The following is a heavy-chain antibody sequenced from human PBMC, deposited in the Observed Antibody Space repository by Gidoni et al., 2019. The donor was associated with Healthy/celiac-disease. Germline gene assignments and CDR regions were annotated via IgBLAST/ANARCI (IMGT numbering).Heavy chain of an antibody. CDR1: GFTFSNYW. CDR2: IKQDGSEK. J-gene: IGHJ3*02. D-gene: IGHD6-13*01. V-gene: IGHV3-7*01. CDR3: ARDSIAAARVGAFDI. Sequence: EVQLVESGGGLVQPGGSLRISCAASGFTFSNYWMSWVRQAPGKGLEWVANIKQDGSEKYYVDSVRGRFTISRNNAKNSLYLQMNRLRAEDTAVYYCARDSIAAARVGAFDIWGQGTMVTVSS.